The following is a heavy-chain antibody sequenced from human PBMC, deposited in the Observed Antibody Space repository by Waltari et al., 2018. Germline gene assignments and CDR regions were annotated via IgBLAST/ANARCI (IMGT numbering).Heavy chain of an antibody. CDR3: AREGNNRIAVSFNYFDY. CDR1: GGSFSGYY. CDR2: INHSGST. J-gene: IGHJ4*02. Sequence: QVQLQRWGAGLLKPSETLSLTCAVYGGSFSGYYWSWIRQPPGKGLEWIGEINHSGSTNYNPSLKSRVTISVDTSKNQFSLKLSSVTAADTAVYYCAREGNNRIAVSFNYFDYWGQGTLVTVSS. D-gene: IGHD6-19*01. V-gene: IGHV4-34*01.